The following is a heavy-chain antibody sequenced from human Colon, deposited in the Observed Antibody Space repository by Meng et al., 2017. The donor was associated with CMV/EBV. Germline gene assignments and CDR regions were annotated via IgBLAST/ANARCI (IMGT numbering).Heavy chain of an antibody. CDR2: ISGNGDST. Sequence: GGSLRLSCKVSGLPFRFYAMTWVRQAPGKGLEWVSGISGNGDSTYYSDSVKGRFTSSRDNSKNTLYLQMNSLRAEDTAVYYCARDSRSRGRLDYWGQGTLVTVSS. J-gene: IGHJ4*02. V-gene: IGHV3-23*01. CDR3: ARDSRSRGRLDY. D-gene: IGHD2-2*01. CDR1: GLPFRFYA.